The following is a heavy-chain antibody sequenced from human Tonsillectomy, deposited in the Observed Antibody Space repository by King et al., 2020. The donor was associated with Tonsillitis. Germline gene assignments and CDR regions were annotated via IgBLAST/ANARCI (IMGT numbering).Heavy chain of an antibody. CDR1: GFTISNYW. CDR2: IRQDGNSK. Sequence: VQLVESGGGLVQPGGSLRLSCAASGFTISNYWMSWVRQAPGKGLEWVANIRQDGNSKYYVDSVKGRFTISRDNAKNSLYLQTNSLRVEDTAVYFCARIKLGATPQDVFDVWGLGTLVTVSS. J-gene: IGHJ3*01. D-gene: IGHD1-26*01. V-gene: IGHV3-7*01. CDR3: ARIKLGATPQDVFDV.